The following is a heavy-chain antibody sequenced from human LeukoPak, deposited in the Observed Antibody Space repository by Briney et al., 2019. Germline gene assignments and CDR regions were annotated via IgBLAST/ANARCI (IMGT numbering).Heavy chain of an antibody. J-gene: IGHJ4*02. CDR2: VYPATSDT. CDR3: ARPKTLGGYNYEFEF. CDR1: GYSFHNYW. D-gene: IGHD5-18*01. V-gene: IGHV5-51*01. Sequence: GESLKISCKGSGYSFHNYWIGWVRQMPGKGLEWIGIVYPATSDTTYSPSFQGQVTISADKSSSTAYLQWSSLKASDTAIYYCARPKTLGGYNYEFEFWGQGTLVTVSS.